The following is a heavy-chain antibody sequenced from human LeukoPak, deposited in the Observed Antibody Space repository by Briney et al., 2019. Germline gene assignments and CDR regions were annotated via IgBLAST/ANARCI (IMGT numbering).Heavy chain of an antibody. D-gene: IGHD7-27*01. CDR1: GYSFINYW. CDR3: ARQTGDKGIDY. Sequence: GASLKISCKGSGYSFINYWIGWVRQMPGKGLEWMGINNPGDSDTRYSPSFQGQVTISADKSINTAYLQWSSLRASDTAIYYCARQTGDKGIDYWGQGTLVTVSS. J-gene: IGHJ4*02. V-gene: IGHV5-51*01. CDR2: NNPGDSDT.